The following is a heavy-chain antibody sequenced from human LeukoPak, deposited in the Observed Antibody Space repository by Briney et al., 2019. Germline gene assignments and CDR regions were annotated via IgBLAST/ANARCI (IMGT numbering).Heavy chain of an antibody. Sequence: GGSLRLSCAASGFTFSSYAMHWVRQAPGKGLEWVAVISYDGSNKYYADSVKGRFTISRDNSKNTLYLQMNSLRAEDTAVYYCARESNGDYSHYWGQGTLVTVSS. CDR1: GFTFSSYA. CDR3: ARESNGDYSHY. V-gene: IGHV3-30-3*01. CDR2: ISYDGSNK. J-gene: IGHJ4*02. D-gene: IGHD4-17*01.